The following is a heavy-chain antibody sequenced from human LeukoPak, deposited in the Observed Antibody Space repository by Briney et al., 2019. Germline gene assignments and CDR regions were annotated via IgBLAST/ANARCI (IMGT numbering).Heavy chain of an antibody. D-gene: IGHD3-10*01. CDR2: INGDGSNT. J-gene: IGHJ4*02. CDR3: AGDGPSPMVELDY. CDR1: GFTFSRDW. Sequence: GGSLRLSCVAAGFTFSRDWMYWVRQAPGKGLVWVSLINGDGSNTNYADSVKGRFTISRDNAKNTLYLQMNSLRAEDTAVYYCAGDGPSPMVELDYWGQGTLVTVSS. V-gene: IGHV3-74*01.